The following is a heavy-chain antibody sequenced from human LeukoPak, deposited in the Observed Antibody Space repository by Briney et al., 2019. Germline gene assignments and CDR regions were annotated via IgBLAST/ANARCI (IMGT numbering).Heavy chain of an antibody. J-gene: IGHJ4*02. CDR2: IKQDGSEK. V-gene: IGHV3-7*01. CDR3: ARWGSGYDTHFDY. D-gene: IGHD5-12*01. Sequence: PGGSLRLSCAASGFTFSSYWMSWVRQAPGKGLEWVANIKQDGSEKYYVDSVKGRFTISRDNAKNSLYLQTNSLRAEDTAVYYCARWGSGYDTHFDYWGQGTLVTVSS. CDR1: GFTFSSYW.